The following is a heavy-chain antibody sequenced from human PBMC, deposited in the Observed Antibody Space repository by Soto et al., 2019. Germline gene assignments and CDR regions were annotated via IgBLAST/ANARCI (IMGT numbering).Heavy chain of an antibody. J-gene: IGHJ6*02. D-gene: IGHD5-12*01. CDR2: VSHDGRKT. V-gene: IGHV3-30*18. CDR3: AKDLRQGASGATVYGMDV. CDR1: GFTFTNNG. Sequence: QVQLVESGGGDVQPGTSLRLSCVASGFTFTNNGMHWVRQAPGKGLEWVALVSHDGRKTFYADAVKGRLTIYRDNSKSTVYLNMSNLRPEDTAVYQCAKDLRQGASGATVYGMDVWGQGTKVTVSS.